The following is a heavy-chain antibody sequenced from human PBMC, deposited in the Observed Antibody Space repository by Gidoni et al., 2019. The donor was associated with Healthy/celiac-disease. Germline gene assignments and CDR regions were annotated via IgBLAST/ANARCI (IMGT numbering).Heavy chain of an antibody. V-gene: IGHV3-15*01. CDR1: GVTFSNAW. Sequence: EVQLVESGGGLVKPGGSLRLSCAASGVTFSNAWMSWVRQAPGKGLEWGGRIKSKTDGGTTDYAAPVKGRFTISRDDSKNTLYLQMNSLKTEDTAVYYCTTEGLLWFGELLGWGQGTLVTVSS. J-gene: IGHJ4*02. CDR2: IKSKTDGGTT. CDR3: TTEGLLWFGELLG. D-gene: IGHD3-10*01.